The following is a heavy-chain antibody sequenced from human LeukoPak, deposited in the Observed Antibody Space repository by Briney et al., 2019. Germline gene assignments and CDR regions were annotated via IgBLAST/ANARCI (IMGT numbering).Heavy chain of an antibody. V-gene: IGHV4-38-2*02. CDR2: IRYDGHT. CDR1: GSFSTAYY. Sequence: MASETLSLTCTVSGSFSTAYYWGWIRQPPGKGLEWIASIRYDGHTYYNSSLRSQVTISIDMSRNQFSLRLNSLTAADTAVYYCARQVATKGEWAFDVWGQGTMVTVSS. CDR3: ARQVATKGEWAFDV. D-gene: IGHD5-12*01. J-gene: IGHJ3*01.